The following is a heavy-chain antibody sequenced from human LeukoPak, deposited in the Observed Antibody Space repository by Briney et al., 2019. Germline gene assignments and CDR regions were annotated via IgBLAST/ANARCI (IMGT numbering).Heavy chain of an antibody. V-gene: IGHV3-21*01. CDR2: ISSSSSYI. Sequence: GGSLRLSCAASGFTFSSYSMSWVRQAPGKGLEWVSSISSSSSYIYYADSVKGRITISRDNAKNSLYLQMNSLRAEDTAVYYCARDRGYLYYWGKGALVTVCS. J-gene: IGHJ4*02. CDR3: ARDRGYLYY. D-gene: IGHD3-10*01. CDR1: GFTFSSYS.